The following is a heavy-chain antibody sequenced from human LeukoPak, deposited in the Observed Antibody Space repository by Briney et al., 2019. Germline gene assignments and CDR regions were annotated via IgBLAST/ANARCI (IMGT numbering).Heavy chain of an antibody. D-gene: IGHD3/OR15-3a*01. CDR1: GGSISSDISY. J-gene: IGHJ4*02. Sequence: SETLSLTCTVSGGSISSDISYWAWVRQPPGMGLEWIGSIYYTGNTYYNASLKSQVSISIDTSKNQFSLKLTSVTAADTAVYYCARQTGSGLFILPGGQGTLVTVSS. V-gene: IGHV4-39*01. CDR3: ARQTGSGLFILP. CDR2: IYYTGNT.